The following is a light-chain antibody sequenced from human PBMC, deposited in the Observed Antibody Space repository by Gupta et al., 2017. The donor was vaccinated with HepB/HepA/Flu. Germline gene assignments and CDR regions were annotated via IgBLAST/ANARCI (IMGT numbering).Light chain of an antibody. CDR1: QNINNNW. J-gene: IGKJ2*04. CDR2: TAS. CDR3: QYYDMSSS. V-gene: IGKV1-5*03. Sequence: DIQMTQSPSTLSASVGDRVTITCRASQNINNNWLAWYQQKPGKAPKLLIYTASNLQSGVPSRFSGSGSGTEFTLTISSLQPDDFATYYCQYYDMSSSFGQGTKLEIK.